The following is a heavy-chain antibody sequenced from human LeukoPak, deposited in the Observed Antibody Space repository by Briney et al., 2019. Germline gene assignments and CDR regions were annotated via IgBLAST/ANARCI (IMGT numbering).Heavy chain of an antibody. CDR1: EFTFSSYW. J-gene: IGHJ4*02. V-gene: IGHV3-7*03. CDR2: IKQDGSEK. CDR3: AGGLY. D-gene: IGHD6-19*01. Sequence: GGSLTLSCAASEFTFSSYWMSWVRQAPGKGLEWVANIKQDGSEKYYVDSVKGRFTISRDNAKNSLYLQMNSLRAEDTAVYYCAGGLYWGQGTLVTVSS.